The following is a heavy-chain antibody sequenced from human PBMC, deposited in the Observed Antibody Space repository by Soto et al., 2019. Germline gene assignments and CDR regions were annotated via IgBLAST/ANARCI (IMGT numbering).Heavy chain of an antibody. D-gene: IGHD6-19*01. CDR3: ARRAVSQYYYYGMDV. J-gene: IGHJ6*02. CDR2: IYYSGST. V-gene: IGHV4-61*01. CDR1: GGSVSSGSYY. Sequence: QVQLQESGPGLVKPSETLSLTCTVSGGSVSSGSYYWSWIRQPPGKGLEWIGYIYYSGSTNYNPSLKRRVTISVDPSKNPFSLKLSSVTAADTAVYYCARRAVSQYYYYGMDVWGQGTTVTVSS.